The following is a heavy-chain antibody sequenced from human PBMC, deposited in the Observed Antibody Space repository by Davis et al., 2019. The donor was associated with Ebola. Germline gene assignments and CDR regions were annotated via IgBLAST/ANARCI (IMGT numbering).Heavy chain of an antibody. CDR2: INSDGSST. CDR1: GFTFSSYW. V-gene: IGHV3-74*01. Sequence: GESLKISCAASGFTFSSYWMHWVRQAPGKGLVWVSRINSDGSSTSYADSVKGRFTISRDNAKNTLYLQMNSLRAEDTAVYYCARIGEWYYYGMDVWGQGTTVTVSS. J-gene: IGHJ6*02. D-gene: IGHD3-10*01. CDR3: ARIGEWYYYGMDV.